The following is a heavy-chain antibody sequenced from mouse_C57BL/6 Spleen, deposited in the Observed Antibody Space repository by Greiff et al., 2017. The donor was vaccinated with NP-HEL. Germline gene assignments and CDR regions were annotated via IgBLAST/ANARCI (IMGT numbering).Heavy chain of an antibody. CDR3: ARINA. V-gene: IGHV14-3*02. J-gene: IGHJ2*01. CDR1: GFNIKDTY. CDR2: IDPANGNT. Sequence: EVQLQQSGAELVKPGASVKLSCTASGFNIKDTYMHWVKQRPEQGLEWIGRIDPANGNTKYDQKFQGKATITADTSSNTAYLQRSSRTSEDTAVYYGARINAWGQGTTLTVSS.